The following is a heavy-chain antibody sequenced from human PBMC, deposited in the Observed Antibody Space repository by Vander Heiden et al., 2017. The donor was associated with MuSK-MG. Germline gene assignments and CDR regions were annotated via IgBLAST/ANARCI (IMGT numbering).Heavy chain of an antibody. Sequence: QVQLVESGGGVVQPGRSLRLSCAASGFTFSSYAMHWVRQAPGKGLEWVAVISYDGSNKYYADSVKGRFTISRDNSKNTLYLQMNSLRAEDTAVYYCARVGGPYSSGWYYFDYWGQGTLVTVSS. CDR1: GFTFSSYA. D-gene: IGHD6-19*01. CDR2: ISYDGSNK. CDR3: ARVGGPYSSGWYYFDY. J-gene: IGHJ4*02. V-gene: IGHV3-30*04.